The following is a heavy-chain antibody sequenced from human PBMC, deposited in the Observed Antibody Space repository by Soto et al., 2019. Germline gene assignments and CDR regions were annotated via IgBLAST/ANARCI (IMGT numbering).Heavy chain of an antibody. CDR2: INLTGGTT. J-gene: IGHJ4*02. CDR3: ARGPDDSDVPRWDH. Sequence: QVQLVQSGPEVRKPGASVRLSCATSGYNFNQYYIHWVRQAPGQGLEWMGIINLTGGTTEYAHKFRGRVTVTGDTSTRTAYMELSSLRSEDTAVYFCARGPDDSDVPRWDHWGQGTLITVSS. D-gene: IGHD4-17*01. V-gene: IGHV1-46*02. CDR1: GYNFNQYY.